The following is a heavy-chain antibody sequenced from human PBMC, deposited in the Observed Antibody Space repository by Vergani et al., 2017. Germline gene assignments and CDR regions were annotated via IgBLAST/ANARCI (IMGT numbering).Heavy chain of an antibody. Sequence: QVQLVQSGAEVKKPGASVKVSCKASGYTFTSYAMHWVRQAPGQRLEWMGWINAGNGNTKYSKKFQGRVTITRDTSASTAYMELSSLRSEDTAVYYCARVEMATIGDYWGQGTLVTVSS. CDR3: ARVEMATIGDY. CDR1: GYTFTSYA. J-gene: IGHJ4*02. CDR2: INAGNGNT. D-gene: IGHD5-24*01. V-gene: IGHV1-3*01.